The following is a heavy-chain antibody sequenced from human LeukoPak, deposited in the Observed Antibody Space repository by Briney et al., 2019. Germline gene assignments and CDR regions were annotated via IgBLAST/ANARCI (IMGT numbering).Heavy chain of an antibody. CDR3: AKSPRTMIVVVTPLNYFDY. D-gene: IGHD3-22*01. Sequence: GGSLRLSCAASGFTFSSYAMSWVRQAPGKGLEWVSAISGSGGSTYYADSVKGRFTISRDNSKNTLYLQMNSLRAEDTAVYYCAKSPRTMIVVVTPLNYFDYWGQGTLVTASS. CDR2: ISGSGGST. J-gene: IGHJ4*02. CDR1: GFTFSSYA. V-gene: IGHV3-23*01.